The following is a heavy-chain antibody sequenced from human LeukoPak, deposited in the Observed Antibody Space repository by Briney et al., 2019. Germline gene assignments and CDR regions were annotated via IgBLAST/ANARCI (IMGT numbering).Heavy chain of an antibody. V-gene: IGHV4/OR15-8*01. D-gene: IGHD5-18*01. Sequence: SETLSPTCDVSDTSISNNWWSWVRQSPGKGLGWIGEIFHRGIPNYNPSLKSRVTISVDTSKNQFSLKLSSVTAADTAVYYCAGQDTEWSTGDYWGQGTLVTVSS. CDR2: IFHRGIP. J-gene: IGHJ4*02. CDR1: DTSISNNW. CDR3: AGQDTEWSTGDY.